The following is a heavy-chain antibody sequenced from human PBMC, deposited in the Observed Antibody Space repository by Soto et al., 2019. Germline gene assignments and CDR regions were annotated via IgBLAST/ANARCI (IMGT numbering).Heavy chain of an antibody. V-gene: IGHV1-8*01. CDR1: GYTFTSYG. D-gene: IGHD3-3*01. CDR3: ARGRDSHYDFWSGYLGSNWFDP. Sequence: RASVKVSCKTSGYTFTSYGISWVRQAPGQGLEWMGWITTDKGKTTYAQKFQGRVTMTRNTSISTAYMELSSLRSEDTAVYYCARGRDSHYDFWSGYLGSNWFDPWGQGTLVTVSS. J-gene: IGHJ5*02. CDR2: ITTDKGKT.